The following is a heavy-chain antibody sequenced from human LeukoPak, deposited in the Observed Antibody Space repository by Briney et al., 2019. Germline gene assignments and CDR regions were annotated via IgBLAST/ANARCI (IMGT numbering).Heavy chain of an antibody. J-gene: IGHJ1*01. D-gene: IGHD2-15*01. Sequence: PSETLPLTCTVSGYSISSGYYWGWIRQPPGKGLEWIGSIYHSGSTYYNPSLKSRVTISVDTSKNQFSLKLSSVTAADTAVYYCATPPVVVAATGFAEYFQHWGQGTLVTVSS. V-gene: IGHV4-38-2*02. CDR2: IYHSGST. CDR3: ATPPVVVAATGFAEYFQH. CDR1: GYSISSGYY.